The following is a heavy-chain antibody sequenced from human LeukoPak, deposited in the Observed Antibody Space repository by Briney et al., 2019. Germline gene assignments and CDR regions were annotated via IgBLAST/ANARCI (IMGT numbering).Heavy chain of an antibody. V-gene: IGHV3-7*01. D-gene: IGHD6-19*01. CDR3: ARGRSSVDY. Sequence: PGGSLRLSCAASGFTFSDHYMDWVRQAPGKGLEWVANINQDGSEKYYVDSVKGRFTMSRDNAKNLLYLQMNSLRAEDRAVYYCARGRSSVDYWGQGTLVTVSS. CDR1: GFTFSDHY. CDR2: INQDGSEK. J-gene: IGHJ4*02.